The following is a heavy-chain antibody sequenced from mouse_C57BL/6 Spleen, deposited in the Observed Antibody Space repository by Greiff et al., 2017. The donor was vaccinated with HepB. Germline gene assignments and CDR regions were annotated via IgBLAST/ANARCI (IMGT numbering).Heavy chain of an antibody. CDR3: ARWGYYGSSYDYAMDY. Sequence: QVQLQQPGAELVRPGSSVKLSCKASGYTFTSYWMHWVKQRPIQGLEWIGNIDPSDSETHYNQKFKDKATLTVDKSSSTAYMQLSSLTSEDSAVYYCARWGYYGSSYDYAMDYWGQGTSVTVSS. CDR2: IDPSDSET. CDR1: GYTFTSYW. D-gene: IGHD1-1*01. J-gene: IGHJ4*01. V-gene: IGHV1-52*01.